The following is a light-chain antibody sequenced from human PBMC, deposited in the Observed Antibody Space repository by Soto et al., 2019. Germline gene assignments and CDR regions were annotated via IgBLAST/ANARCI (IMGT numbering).Light chain of an antibody. CDR3: SSYTGSSTPYV. V-gene: IGLV2-14*01. Sequence: QSALTQSASVSGSPGQSITISCTGTSSDIGAYNYVSWYQQHPGKAPKLMIYEVSNRPSGVSNRFSGSKSGNTASLTISGLQDEDEADYYCSSYTGSSTPYVFGTGTQLTVL. CDR2: EVS. J-gene: IGLJ1*01. CDR1: SSDIGAYNY.